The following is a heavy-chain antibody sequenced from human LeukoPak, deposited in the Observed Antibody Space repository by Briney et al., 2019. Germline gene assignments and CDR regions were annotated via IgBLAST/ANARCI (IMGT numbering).Heavy chain of an antibody. Sequence: PGGSLRLSCAASGFTFSSYSMNWVRQAPGKGLEWVSSISSSSSYIYYADSVKGRFTISRDNAKNSLYLQMNSLRAEDTAVYYCARVDWHYGGKVSMTGYWGQGTLVTVSS. V-gene: IGHV3-21*01. CDR3: ARVDWHYGGKVSMTGY. CDR2: ISSSSSYI. J-gene: IGHJ4*02. D-gene: IGHD4-23*01. CDR1: GFTFSSYS.